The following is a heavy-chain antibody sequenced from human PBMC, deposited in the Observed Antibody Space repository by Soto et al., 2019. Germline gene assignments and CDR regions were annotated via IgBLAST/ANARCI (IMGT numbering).Heavy chain of an antibody. CDR1: GGSISSSSYY. Sequence: QLQLQESGPGLVKPSETLSLTCTVSGGSISSSSYYWGWIRQPPGKGLEWIGSIYYSGSTYYNPSLKSRVTISVDTSKNQFSLKLSSVTAADTAVYYCARPHITIFGGTSEYGGEKDVWGKGTTVTVSS. CDR2: IYYSGST. V-gene: IGHV4-39*01. J-gene: IGHJ6*04. CDR3: ARPHITIFGGTSEYGGEKDV. D-gene: IGHD3-3*01.